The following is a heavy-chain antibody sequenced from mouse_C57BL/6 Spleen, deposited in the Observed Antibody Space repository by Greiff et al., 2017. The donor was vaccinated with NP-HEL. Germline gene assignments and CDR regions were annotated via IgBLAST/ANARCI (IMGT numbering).Heavy chain of an antibody. J-gene: IGHJ1*03. CDR3: TRSTMRPYWYFDV. V-gene: IGHV5-9-1*02. CDR1: GFTFSSYA. Sequence: EVMLVESGEGLVKPGGSLKLSCAASGFTFSSYAMSWVRQIPEKRLEWVAYISSGGDYIYYADTVKGRFTISRDNARNTLYLQMSSLKSEDTAMYYCTRSTMRPYWYFDVWGTGTTVTVSS. CDR2: ISSGGDYI. D-gene: IGHD2-4*01.